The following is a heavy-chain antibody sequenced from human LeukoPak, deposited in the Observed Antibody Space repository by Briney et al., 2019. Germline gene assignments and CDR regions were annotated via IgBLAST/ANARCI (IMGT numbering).Heavy chain of an antibody. CDR3: AHRLPVDSNYGGVFDY. J-gene: IGHJ4*02. D-gene: IGHD4-11*01. Sequence: SGPTLVKPTQTLTLTCTFSGFSLSTSGVGVGWIRQPPGKALEWLALIYWNDDKRYSPSLKSRLTIIKDTSKNQVVLTMTNMDPVDTATYYCAHRLPVDSNYGGVFDYWGQGTLVTVSS. V-gene: IGHV2-5*01. CDR2: IYWNDDK. CDR1: GFSLSTSGVG.